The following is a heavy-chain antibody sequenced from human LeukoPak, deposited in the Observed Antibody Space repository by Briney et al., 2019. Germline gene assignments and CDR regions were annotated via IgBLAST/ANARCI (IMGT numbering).Heavy chain of an antibody. CDR1: GGSISSSSYY. J-gene: IGHJ6*02. Sequence: SETLSLTCTVSGGSISSSSYYWGWIRQPPGKGLEWIGNVYYSGITYYNPSLKSRVTISVDTSKNQFSLKLSSVTAADTAVYYCARGARSIAARVSGMDVWGQGTTVTVSS. CDR3: ARGARSIAARVSGMDV. CDR2: VYYSGIT. V-gene: IGHV4-39*07. D-gene: IGHD6-6*01.